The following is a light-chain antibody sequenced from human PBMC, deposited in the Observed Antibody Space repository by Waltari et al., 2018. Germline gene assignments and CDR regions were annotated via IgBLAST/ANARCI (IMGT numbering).Light chain of an antibody. J-gene: IGLJ3*02. V-gene: IGLV2-14*01. Sequence: QSALTQPASVSGSPGQSLPISCTGTSSDVGGYNHVSWYQQHPGKAPKLMIYDVSKRPSGVSNRFSGSKSGNTASLTISGLQAEDEADYYCSSYTSSSTWVFGGGTKLTVL. CDR3: SSYTSSSTWV. CDR2: DVS. CDR1: SSDVGGYNH.